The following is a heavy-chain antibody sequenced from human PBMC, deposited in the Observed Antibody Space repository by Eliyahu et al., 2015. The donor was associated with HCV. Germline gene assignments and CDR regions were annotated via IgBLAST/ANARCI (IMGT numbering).Heavy chain of an antibody. CDR3: ARVTVGATAFWVWFDP. CDR1: GXSISSGGYY. CDR2: IYYSGST. V-gene: IGHV4-31*03. D-gene: IGHD1-26*01. Sequence: QVQLQESGPGLVKPSXTLSLTCTVSGXSISSGGYYWSWIRQHPGKGLEWIGYIYYSGSTYYNPSLKSRVTISVDTSKNQFSLKLSSVTAADTAVYYCARVTVGATAFWVWFDPWGQGTLVTVSS. J-gene: IGHJ5*02.